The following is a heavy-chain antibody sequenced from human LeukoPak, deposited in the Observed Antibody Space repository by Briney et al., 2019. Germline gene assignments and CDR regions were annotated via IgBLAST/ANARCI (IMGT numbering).Heavy chain of an antibody. Sequence: ASVKVSCKASGYTFADYYMHWVRQAPGQGLEWMGWINPNSGGTNYAQKFQGRVTMTRDTSISTAYMELSRLRSDDTAVYYCARDHSNYYDSSGPTVIAFDIWGQGTMVTVSS. D-gene: IGHD3-22*01. CDR3: ARDHSNYYDSSGPTVIAFDI. J-gene: IGHJ3*02. CDR2: INPNSGGT. CDR1: GYTFADYY. V-gene: IGHV1-2*02.